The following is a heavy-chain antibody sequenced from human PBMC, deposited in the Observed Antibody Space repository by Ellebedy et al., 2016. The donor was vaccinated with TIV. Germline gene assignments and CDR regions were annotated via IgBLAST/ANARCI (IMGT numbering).Heavy chain of an antibody. J-gene: IGHJ3*02. CDR3: ARSAPAHPVLGAIDI. CDR2: IFWNDDE. Sequence: SGPTLVKPTQTLTLTCTFSGFSLTTIGVGVGWIRQPPGKALECLALIFWNDDERYSPSLKRRLTITKDTSKNQVVLTMTNMDPVYTATYYCARSAPAHPVLGAIDIWGQGTMVTVSS. D-gene: IGHD6-6*01. V-gene: IGHV2-5*01. CDR1: GFSLTTIGVG.